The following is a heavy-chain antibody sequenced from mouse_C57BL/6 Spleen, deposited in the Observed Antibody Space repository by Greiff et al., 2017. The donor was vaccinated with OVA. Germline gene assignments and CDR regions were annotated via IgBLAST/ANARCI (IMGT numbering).Heavy chain of an antibody. V-gene: IGHV1-19*01. D-gene: IGHD1-1*01. CDR1: GYTFTDYY. J-gene: IGHJ4*01. CDR2: INPYNGGT. CDR3: AREDNYYGSSHYAMDY. Sequence: EVQLQQSGPVLVKPGASVKMSCKAPGYTFTDYYMNWVKQSHGKSLEWIGVINPYNGGTSYNQKFKGKATLTVDKSSSTAYMELNSLTSEDSAVYYCAREDNYYGSSHYAMDYWGQGTSVTVSS.